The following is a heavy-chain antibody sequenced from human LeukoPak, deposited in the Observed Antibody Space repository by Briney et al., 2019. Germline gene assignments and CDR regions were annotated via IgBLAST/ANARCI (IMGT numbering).Heavy chain of an antibody. Sequence: GGTLRLSCAASGFTFSIYWMNWVRHAPGKGLEWVANIKEDGSEKNYVDSVKGRFTISRDNAKNSLCLQMNSLRAEDTAVYYCVAAGGYWGQGALVTVSS. CDR2: IKEDGSEK. CDR1: GFTFSIYW. V-gene: IGHV3-7*05. J-gene: IGHJ4*02. CDR3: VAAGGY. D-gene: IGHD6-13*01.